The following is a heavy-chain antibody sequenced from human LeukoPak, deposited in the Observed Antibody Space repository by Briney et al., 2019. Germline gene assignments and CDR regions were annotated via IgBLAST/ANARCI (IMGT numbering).Heavy chain of an antibody. CDR2: IYTSGST. Sequence: PSETLSLTCTVSGGSISSGSYYWSWIRQPAGKGLEWIGRIYTSGSTNYNPSLKSRVTISVDTSKNQFSLKLSSVTAADTAVYYCARDAEATVTTRYYYMDVWGKGTTVTVSS. D-gene: IGHD4-11*01. CDR1: GGSISSGSYY. J-gene: IGHJ6*03. V-gene: IGHV4-61*02. CDR3: ARDAEATVTTRYYYMDV.